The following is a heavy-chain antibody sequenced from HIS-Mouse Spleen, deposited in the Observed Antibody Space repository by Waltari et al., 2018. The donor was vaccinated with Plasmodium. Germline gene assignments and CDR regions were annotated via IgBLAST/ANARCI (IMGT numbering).Heavy chain of an antibody. CDR1: GITFSSYS. J-gene: IGHJ4*02. Sequence: EVQLVESGGGLVKPGGSLRLSCAASGITFSSYSMNWVRQAPGEGLDLVSSIRCSSSYKYYADSVKGRFTISRDNAKNSLYLQMNSLRAEDTAVYYCARDHNWNYDYWGQGTLVTVSS. CDR3: ARDHNWNYDY. V-gene: IGHV3-21*01. D-gene: IGHD1-7*01. CDR2: IRCSSSYK.